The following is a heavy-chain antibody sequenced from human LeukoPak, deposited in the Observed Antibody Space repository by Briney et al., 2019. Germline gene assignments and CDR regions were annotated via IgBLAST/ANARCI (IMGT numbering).Heavy chain of an antibody. V-gene: IGHV3-30*18. CDR1: GFTFSSYG. CDR2: ISYDGSNK. CDR3: AKVSYYYDSSGDY. Sequence: GRSLRLSCAASGFTFSSYGMHWVRQAPGKGLEWVAVISYDGSNKYYADSVKGRFTISRDNSKNTLYLQMNSLRAEDTAVYYCAKVSYYYDSSGDYWGQGTLVTVCS. J-gene: IGHJ4*02. D-gene: IGHD3-22*01.